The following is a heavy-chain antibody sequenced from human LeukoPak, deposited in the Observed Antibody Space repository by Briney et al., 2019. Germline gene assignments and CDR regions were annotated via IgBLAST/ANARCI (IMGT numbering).Heavy chain of an antibody. V-gene: IGHV3-23*01. CDR2: ISGSGGST. CDR3: AKSGTSRDY. Sequence: GGSLRLSCAASGFTFSIYAMTWVRQAPGEGLEWVSGISGSGGSTYYADSVKGRFTISRDNSKNTLYLQMNSLRADDTAVYYCAKSGTSRDYWGQGTLVTVSS. J-gene: IGHJ4*02. CDR1: GFTFSIYA. D-gene: IGHD1-1*01.